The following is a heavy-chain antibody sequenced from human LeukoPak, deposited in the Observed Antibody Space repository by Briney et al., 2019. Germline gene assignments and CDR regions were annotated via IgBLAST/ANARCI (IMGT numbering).Heavy chain of an antibody. CDR2: INHSGST. CDR3: ASLGVSIWFGAP. D-gene: IGHD3-10*01. V-gene: IGHV4-34*01. J-gene: IGHJ5*02. CDR1: GGSFSGYY. Sequence: SETLSLTCAVYGGSFSGYYWSWIRQPPGKGLEWIGEINHSGSTNYNPSLKSRVTISVDKSKNQFSLKLSSVTAADTAVYYCASLGVSIWFGAPWGQGTLVTVSS.